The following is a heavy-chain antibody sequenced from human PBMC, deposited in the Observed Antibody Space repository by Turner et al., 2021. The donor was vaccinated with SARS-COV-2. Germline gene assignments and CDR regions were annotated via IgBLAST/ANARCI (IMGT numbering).Heavy chain of an antibody. J-gene: IGHJ4*02. Sequence: EVRLVESGGSLVKPGGSLILSCAASGFTFSNAWMSWVSQAPGKGLEWVGRIKSKTDGGTTDYAAPVKGRFTISREDSKNTLYLQMNSLKTEDTAVYYCTTNRCVLRFLEWLMDFDYWGQGTLVTVSS. V-gene: IGHV3-15*01. D-gene: IGHD3-3*01. CDR3: TTNRCVLRFLEWLMDFDY. CDR1: GFTFSNAW. CDR2: IKSKTDGGTT.